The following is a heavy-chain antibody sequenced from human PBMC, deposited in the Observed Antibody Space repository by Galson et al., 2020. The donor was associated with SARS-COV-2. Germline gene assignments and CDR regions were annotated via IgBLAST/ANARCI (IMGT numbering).Heavy chain of an antibody. J-gene: IGHJ4*02. D-gene: IGHD3-22*01. CDR2: ISSSSSYI. CDR3: ARVSGAWYYYDSSGYADY. Sequence: TGGSLRLSCAASGLTFSSYSMNWVRQAPGKGLEWVSSISSSSSYIYYADSVKGRFTISRDNAKNSLYLQMNSRRAEDTAGYYCARVSGAWYYYDSSGYADYWGQGTLVTVSS. CDR1: GLTFSSYS. V-gene: IGHV3-21*01.